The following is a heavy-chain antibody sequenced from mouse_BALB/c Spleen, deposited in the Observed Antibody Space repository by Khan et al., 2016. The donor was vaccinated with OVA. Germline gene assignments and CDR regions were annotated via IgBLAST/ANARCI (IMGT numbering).Heavy chain of an antibody. D-gene: IGHD2-2*01. V-gene: IGHV1S81*02. J-gene: IGHJ3*01. CDR3: TRSGYGSFVY. CDR1: GYTFTAYY. Sequence: QVQLQQSGAELVKPGASVKLSCKASGYTFTAYYMYWVKQRPGQGLEWIGEINPSNGGANFNEKFKSKATLTVDKSSSTAYMQLSSLTSEDSAVYYWTRSGYGSFVYWGQGTLVTVSA. CDR2: INPSNGGA.